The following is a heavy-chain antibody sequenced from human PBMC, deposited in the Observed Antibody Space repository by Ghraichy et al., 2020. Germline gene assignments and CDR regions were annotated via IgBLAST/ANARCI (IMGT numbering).Heavy chain of an antibody. J-gene: IGHJ6*02. CDR1: GYRFTDYA. CDR2: VKAGNGNT. D-gene: IGHD3-3*01. CDR3: ARGGVRFLDV. Sequence: ASVKVSCKASGYRFTDYAIHWVRQAPGQRLEWMGWVKAGNGNTKYSQKFQGRVTFSRDTSGSTAYMEVSSLTSEDTAVYYCARGGVRFLDVWGQGTTVTVSS. V-gene: IGHV1-3*01.